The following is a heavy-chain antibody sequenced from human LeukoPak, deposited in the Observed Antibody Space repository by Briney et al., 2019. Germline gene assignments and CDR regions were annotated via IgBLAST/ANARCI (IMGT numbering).Heavy chain of an antibody. CDR3: ARVGATTVTPGRTYYYYGMDV. D-gene: IGHD4-17*01. J-gene: IGHJ6*02. CDR1: GFTFSDYY. CDR2: ISSSGSTI. Sequence: GGSLRLSCAASGFTFSDYYMSWIRQAPGRGLEWVSYISSSGSTIYYADSVKGRFTISRDNAKNSLYLQMNSLRAEDTAVYYCARVGATTVTPGRTYYYYGMDVWGQGTTVTVSS. V-gene: IGHV3-11*01.